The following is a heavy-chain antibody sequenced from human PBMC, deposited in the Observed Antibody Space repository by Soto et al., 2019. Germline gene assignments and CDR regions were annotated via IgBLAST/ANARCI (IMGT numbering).Heavy chain of an antibody. J-gene: IGHJ6*02. D-gene: IGHD5-12*01. CDR2: IYSGAAT. Sequence: EVQLVESGGGLVQPGGSLRLSCAASGFTVSSNYMSWVRQAPGKGLEWVSVIYSGAATYYADSVKGRFTISIHNSKNTLDLQMNSLRAEDTAVYYCAGENIVADSYSGMDVWGQGTTVTLSS. V-gene: IGHV3-53*04. CDR1: GFTVSSNY. CDR3: AGENIVADSYSGMDV.